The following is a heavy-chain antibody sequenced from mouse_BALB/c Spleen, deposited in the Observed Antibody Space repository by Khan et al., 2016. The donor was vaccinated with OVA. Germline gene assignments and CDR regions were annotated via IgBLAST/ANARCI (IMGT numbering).Heavy chain of an antibody. CDR2: IWTGGGT. J-gene: IGHJ1*01. D-gene: IGHD1-1*01. Sequence: QVQLKQSGPGLVAPSQSLSITCTVSGFSLTNYDISWIRQPPGKGLEWLGVIWTGGGTNSNSAFMSRLSISTDNSKRQVCLKINRLQTDDTDIYYGVRRGNCYGSCYWYFDVWGAGTTVTVSS. CDR3: VRRGNCYGSCYWYFDV. V-gene: IGHV2-9-2*01. CDR1: GFSLTNYD.